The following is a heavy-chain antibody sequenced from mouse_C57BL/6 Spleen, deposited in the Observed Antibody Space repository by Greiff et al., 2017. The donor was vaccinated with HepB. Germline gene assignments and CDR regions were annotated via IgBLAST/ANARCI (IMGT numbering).Heavy chain of an antibody. D-gene: IGHD2-4*01. Sequence: VQLQQPGAELVRPGSSVKLSCKASGYTFTSYWMHWVKQRPIQGLEWIGNIDPSDSETHYNQKFKDKATLTVDKSSSTAYMQLSSLTSEDSAVYYCARYYDYDDYFDYWGQGTTLTVSS. V-gene: IGHV1-52*01. J-gene: IGHJ2*01. CDR2: IDPSDSET. CDR3: ARYYDYDDYFDY. CDR1: GYTFTSYW.